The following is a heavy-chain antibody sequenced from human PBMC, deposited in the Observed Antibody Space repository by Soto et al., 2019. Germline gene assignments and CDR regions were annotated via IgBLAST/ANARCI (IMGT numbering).Heavy chain of an antibody. Sequence: GESLKISCKGSGYSFTSYWISWVRQMPGKGLEWMGRIDPSDSYTNYSPSFQGHVTISADKSISTAYLQWSSLKASDTAMYYCARPSYDFWSGEYYYMDVRGKGTTVTVSS. J-gene: IGHJ6*03. CDR1: GYSFTSYW. D-gene: IGHD3-3*01. CDR3: ARPSYDFWSGEYYYMDV. V-gene: IGHV5-10-1*01. CDR2: IDPSDSYT.